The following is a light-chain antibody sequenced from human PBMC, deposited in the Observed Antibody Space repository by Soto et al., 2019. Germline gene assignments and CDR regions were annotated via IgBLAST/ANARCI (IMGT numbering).Light chain of an antibody. J-gene: IGLJ1*01. CDR3: CSSAGSSTRV. Sequence: QSALTQPASVSGSPGQSITISCTGTSSDVGSYNLVSWYQQHPGKAPKLMIYEGSKRPSGVSNRFSGSKSGNTASLTISGLQAEDEADYYCCSSAGSSTRVFGTGTKLTVL. V-gene: IGLV2-23*01. CDR2: EGS. CDR1: SSDVGSYNL.